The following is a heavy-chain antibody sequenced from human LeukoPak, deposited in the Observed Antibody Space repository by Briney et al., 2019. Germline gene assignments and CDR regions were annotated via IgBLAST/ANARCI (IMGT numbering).Heavy chain of an antibody. CDR2: IYYSGST. Sequence: SQTLSLTCTNLGGSISSGDHYWSWIRQHPGKGLEWIGSIYYSGSTYYNPSLKSRVTISVDTSKNQFSLKLSSVTAADTAVYYCARVNRNHWFDPWGQGTLVTVSS. V-gene: IGHV4-30-4*01. D-gene: IGHD1-14*01. CDR3: ARVNRNHWFDP. J-gene: IGHJ5*02. CDR1: GGSISSGDHY.